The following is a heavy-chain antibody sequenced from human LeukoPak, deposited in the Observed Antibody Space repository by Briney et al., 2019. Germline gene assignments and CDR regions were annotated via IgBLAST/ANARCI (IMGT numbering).Heavy chain of an antibody. D-gene: IGHD3-9*01. V-gene: IGHV4-34*01. J-gene: IGHJ4*02. CDR2: INPSGST. Sequence: PSETLSLTCAVYGGSFSGYYWSWIRQPPGKGLEWIGEINPSGSTNYNPSLKSRVTISVDTSKNQFSLKLSSVTAADTAVYYCARLRSDILTGYYPDWGQGTLVTVSS. CDR3: ARLRSDILTGYYPD. CDR1: GGSFSGYY.